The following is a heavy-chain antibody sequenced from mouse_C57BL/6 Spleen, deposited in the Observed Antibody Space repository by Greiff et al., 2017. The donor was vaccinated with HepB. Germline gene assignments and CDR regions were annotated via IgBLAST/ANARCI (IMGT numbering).Heavy chain of an antibody. D-gene: IGHD1-1*01. J-gene: IGHJ2*01. V-gene: IGHV1-81*01. CDR1: GYTFTSYG. CDR2: IYPRSGNT. Sequence: QVQLKESGAELARPGASVKLSCKASGYTFTSYGISWVKQRTGQGLEWIGEIYPRSGNTYYNEKFKGKATLTADKSSSTAYMELRSLTSEDSAVYFCARKRYYYCSSYLGYWGQGTTLTVSS. CDR3: ARKRYYYCSSYLGY.